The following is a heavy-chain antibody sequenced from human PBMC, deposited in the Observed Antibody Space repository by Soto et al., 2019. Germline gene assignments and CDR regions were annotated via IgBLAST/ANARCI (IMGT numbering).Heavy chain of an antibody. CDR1: GFTFSSYG. J-gene: IGHJ4*02. D-gene: IGHD5-12*01. CDR3: AKARVGLIVATIIGVLDY. CDR2: ISYDGSNK. V-gene: IGHV3-30*18. Sequence: GGSLRLSCAASGFTFSSYGMHWVRQAPGKGLEWVAVISYDGSNKYYADSVKGRFTISRDNSKNTLYLQMNSLRAEDTAVYYCAKARVGLIVATIIGVLDYLGQGTLVTVSS.